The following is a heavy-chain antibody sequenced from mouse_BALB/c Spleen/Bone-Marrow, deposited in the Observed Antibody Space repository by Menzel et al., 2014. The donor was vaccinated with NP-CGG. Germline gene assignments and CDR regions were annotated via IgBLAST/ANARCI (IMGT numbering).Heavy chain of an antibody. CDR3: TRDYGSFMDY. D-gene: IGHD1-1*01. Sequence: EVQLQQSGTVLARPGASVKMSCKASGYTFTSCWMHWVKQRPGQGLEWIGTIYPGNSDTSYNQKFKGKAKLTAVTSTSTAYMEISSLTNEDSAVYFCTRDYGSFMDYWGRGTSVTVS. J-gene: IGHJ4*01. CDR2: IYPGNSDT. V-gene: IGHV1-5*01. CDR1: GYTFTSCW.